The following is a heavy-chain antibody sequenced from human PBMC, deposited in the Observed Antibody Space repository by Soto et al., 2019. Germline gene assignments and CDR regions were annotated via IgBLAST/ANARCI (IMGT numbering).Heavy chain of an antibody. Sequence: SETLSLTCDVSGDSISSINWWIWVRQPPGKGLEWIGDVYHTGTTNYNPSLKSRASISVDSSQNQFSLKLTSVTAADTAVYYCARSRLWEQHFDSWGRGTLVTVSS. J-gene: IGHJ4*02. CDR1: GDSISSINW. V-gene: IGHV4-4*02. CDR3: ARSRLWEQHFDS. CDR2: VYHTGTT. D-gene: IGHD1-26*01.